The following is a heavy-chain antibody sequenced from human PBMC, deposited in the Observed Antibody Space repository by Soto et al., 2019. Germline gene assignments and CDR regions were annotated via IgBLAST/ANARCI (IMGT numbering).Heavy chain of an antibody. CDR3: ARVKVPAAILGAFDL. V-gene: IGHV1-18*01. J-gene: IGHJ3*01. CDR2: INPLKGDT. D-gene: IGHD2-2*01. CDR1: GYTFSTYG. Sequence: GASVKVSCKASGYTFSTYGITWARQAPGQGLDWMGWINPLKGDTNSEARFQDRVTMTTDTSTRTAYMELRSLRSDDTAVYYCARVKVPAAILGAFDLWGQGTLVTVSS.